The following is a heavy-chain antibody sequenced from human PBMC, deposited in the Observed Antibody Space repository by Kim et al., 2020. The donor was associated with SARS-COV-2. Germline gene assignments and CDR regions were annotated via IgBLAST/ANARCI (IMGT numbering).Heavy chain of an antibody. V-gene: IGHV4-39*01. D-gene: IGHD6-19*01. CDR3: ARQSRWLVPGY. Sequence: YSHPSLKSRVTISVDTSKNQFSLKLSSVTAADAAVYYCARQSRWLVPGYWGQGTLVTVSS. J-gene: IGHJ4*02.